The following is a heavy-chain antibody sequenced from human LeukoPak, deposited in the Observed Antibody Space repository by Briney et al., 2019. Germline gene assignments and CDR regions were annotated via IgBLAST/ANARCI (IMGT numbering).Heavy chain of an antibody. CDR2: ISSSSSYI. CDR1: GFTFSSYS. CDR3: ASWYSSGWYLYFDY. J-gene: IGHJ4*02. Sequence: GGSLRLSCAASGFTFSSYSMNWVRQAPGKGLEWVSSISSSSSYIYYADSVKGRFTISRDNAKNSLYLQMNSLRAEDTAVYYCASWYSSGWYLYFDYWGQGTLVTVSS. D-gene: IGHD6-19*01. V-gene: IGHV3-21*01.